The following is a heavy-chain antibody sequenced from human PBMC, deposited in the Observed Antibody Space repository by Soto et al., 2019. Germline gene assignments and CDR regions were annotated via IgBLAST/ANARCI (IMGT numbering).Heavy chain of an antibody. CDR1: GGNFRSES. CDR3: ARRHEFGGNSDAYDI. Sequence: VQLVQSGAEVKKPGSSVKVSCKASGGNFRSESINWVRQAPGQGVEWMGGIIPFFATSDYAQKFQGRLTITADESTTTAYMELSSLRSQHTAVYYCARRHEFGGNSDAYDIWGQGTMVTVSS. V-gene: IGHV1-69*12. CDR2: IIPFFATS. J-gene: IGHJ3*02. D-gene: IGHD2-21*02.